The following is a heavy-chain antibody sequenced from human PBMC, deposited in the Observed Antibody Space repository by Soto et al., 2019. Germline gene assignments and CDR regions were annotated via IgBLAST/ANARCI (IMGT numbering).Heavy chain of an antibody. D-gene: IGHD5-12*01. CDR2: ISSSSFYT. V-gene: IGHV3-11*05. CDR3: ARGSGYSGYDLGY. CDR1: GFTFSDYY. J-gene: IGHJ4*02. Sequence: QVQLVDSGGGLVKPGGSLRLSCAVSGFTFSDYYMTWIRQAPGKGLEWVSYISSSSFYTNYADSVKGRFTISRDNAKNSLYLQMNSLRVEDTAVYYWARGSGYSGYDLGYWGQGALVTVSS.